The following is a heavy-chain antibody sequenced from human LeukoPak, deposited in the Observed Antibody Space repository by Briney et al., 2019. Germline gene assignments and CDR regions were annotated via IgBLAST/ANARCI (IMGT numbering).Heavy chain of an antibody. D-gene: IGHD2-21*01. J-gene: IGHJ4*02. CDR3: ARDFVRVNGHTNFKRMDY. Sequence: PGGSLRLSCAASGFTFSRYTMNWVRQAPGKGLEWVSSIKGRFTISRDNAKNSLYLQMNSLRAEDTAVYSCARDFVRVNGHTNFKRMDYWGQGTLVTVSS. V-gene: IGHV3-21*01. CDR1: GFTFSRYT. CDR2: I.